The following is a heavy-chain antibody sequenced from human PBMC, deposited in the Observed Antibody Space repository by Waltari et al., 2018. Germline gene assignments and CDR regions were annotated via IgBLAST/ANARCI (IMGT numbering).Heavy chain of an antibody. CDR2: INGNSGST. D-gene: IGHD3-3*01. V-gene: IGHV4-59*12. J-gene: IGHJ4*02. Sequence: QVQLQESGPGLVKPSETLSLTCAVSGGSFSSSWWSWIRQPPGKGLEWIVEINGNSGSTNYNPSLKSRLTISKDASKNQFSLKLSSVTAADTAVYYCARLQSFGNFAFDFWGQGVLVTVSS. CDR3: ARLQSFGNFAFDF. CDR1: GGSFSSSW.